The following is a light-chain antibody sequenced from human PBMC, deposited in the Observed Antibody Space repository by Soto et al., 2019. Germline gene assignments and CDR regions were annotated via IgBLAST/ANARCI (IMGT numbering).Light chain of an antibody. J-gene: IGKJ2*01. Sequence: IQLTQSPSSLSASVGDRVTITCRTSQSISAYLNWHRQKPGQAPELLIYATSNLHSGVPSRFSGSGSVTEFTLTINSLQPEDLATYYCQQSHSSEYSFGQGTRLEIK. CDR2: ATS. V-gene: IGKV1-39*01. CDR3: QQSHSSEYS. CDR1: QSISAY.